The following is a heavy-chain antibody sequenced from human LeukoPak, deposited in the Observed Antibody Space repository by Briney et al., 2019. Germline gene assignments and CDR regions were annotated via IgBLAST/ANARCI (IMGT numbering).Heavy chain of an antibody. Sequence: SETLYLTCAVYGGSFSGYYWSWIRQPPGKGLEWIGEINHSGSTNYNPSLKSRVTISVDTSKNQFSLKLSSVTAADTAVYYCARAYYDFIGPPRDSLYYFDYWGQGTLVTVSS. CDR2: INHSGST. D-gene: IGHD3-3*01. CDR1: GGSFSGYY. J-gene: IGHJ4*02. CDR3: ARAYYDFIGPPRDSLYYFDY. V-gene: IGHV4-34*01.